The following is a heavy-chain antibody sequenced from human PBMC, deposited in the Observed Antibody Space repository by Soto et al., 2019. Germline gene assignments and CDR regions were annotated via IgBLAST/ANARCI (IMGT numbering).Heavy chain of an antibody. CDR1: GGSISSSSYY. Sequence: SETLSLTCTVSGGSISSSSYYWGWIRQPPGKGLEWIGSIYYSGSTYYNPSLKSRVTISVDTSKNQFSLKLSSVTAADTAVYYCASLGYCSGGSCYQNFDYWGQGTLVTVSS. CDR3: ASLGYCSGGSCYQNFDY. CDR2: IYYSGST. J-gene: IGHJ4*02. D-gene: IGHD2-15*01. V-gene: IGHV4-39*01.